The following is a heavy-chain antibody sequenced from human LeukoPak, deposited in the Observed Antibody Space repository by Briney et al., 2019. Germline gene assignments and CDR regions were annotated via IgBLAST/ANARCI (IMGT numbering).Heavy chain of an antibody. V-gene: IGHV3-30*18. CDR3: AKDGVAS. CDR2: ISYDGSNK. CDR1: GFNFSPYS. D-gene: IGHD3-3*01. Sequence: GGSLRLSCAASGFNFSPYSMNWVRQAPGKGLEWVAVISYDGSNKYYADSVKGRFTISRDNSKNTLYLQMNSLRAEDTAVYYCAKDGVASWGQGTLVTVSS. J-gene: IGHJ4*02.